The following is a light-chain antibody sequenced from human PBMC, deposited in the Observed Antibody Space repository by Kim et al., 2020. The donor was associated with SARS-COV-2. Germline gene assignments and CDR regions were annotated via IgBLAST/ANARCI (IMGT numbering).Light chain of an antibody. J-gene: IGKJ2*01. V-gene: IGKV3-20*01. CDR3: QQYDRSPYT. CDR2: GTS. CDR1: QSVASTP. Sequence: LAPGEGATLACRASQSVASTPLAWFQRKPGQAPRLLVYGTSSRATGIPDRFSGSGSGTDFTLTISRLEPEDFAIYYCQQYDRSPYTFGQGTKLEI.